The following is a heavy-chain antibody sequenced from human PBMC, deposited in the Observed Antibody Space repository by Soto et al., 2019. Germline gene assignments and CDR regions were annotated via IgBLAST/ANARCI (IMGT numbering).Heavy chain of an antibody. Sequence: GPELPSETLSLTCTVSGGSISSYYWSWIRQPPGKGLEWIGYIYYSGSTNYHPSLKSRVTISVDTSKNQFSLKLSSVTAADTAVYYCARLVPPPTGYSLDYWGQGTLVTVSS. J-gene: IGHJ4*02. CDR2: IYYSGST. CDR3: ARLVPPPTGYSLDY. V-gene: IGHV4-59*01. D-gene: IGHD3-9*01. CDR1: GGSISSYY.